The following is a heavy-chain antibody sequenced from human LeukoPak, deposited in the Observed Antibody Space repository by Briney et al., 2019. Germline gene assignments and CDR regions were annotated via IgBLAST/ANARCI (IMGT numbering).Heavy chain of an antibody. Sequence: PGGSLRLSCAASGFTFSSYAMSWVRQAPGKGLEWVSAISGSGGSTYYADSVKGRFTISRDNSKNTLYLPMNSLRAEDTAVYYCARGGGRLMNPFDPWGQGTLVTVSS. CDR2: ISGSGGST. CDR1: GFTFSSYA. V-gene: IGHV3-23*01. J-gene: IGHJ5*02. D-gene: IGHD1-14*01. CDR3: ARGGGRLMNPFDP.